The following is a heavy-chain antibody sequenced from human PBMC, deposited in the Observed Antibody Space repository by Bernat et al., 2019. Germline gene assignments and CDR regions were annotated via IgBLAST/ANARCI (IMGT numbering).Heavy chain of an antibody. J-gene: IGHJ5*02. D-gene: IGHD2-21*02. V-gene: IGHV3-23*01. CDR3: AKGRGVAYCGGDCYETNWFDP. CDR1: GFTFSSYA. CDR2: ISGSGGST. Sequence: EVQLLESGGGLVQPGGSLRLSCAASGFTFSSYAMSWVRQAPGKGLEWVSAISGSGGSTYYADSVKGRFTISRDNSKNTLYLQMNSLRAEDTAVYYCAKGRGVAYCGGDCYETNWFDPWGQGTLVTVSS.